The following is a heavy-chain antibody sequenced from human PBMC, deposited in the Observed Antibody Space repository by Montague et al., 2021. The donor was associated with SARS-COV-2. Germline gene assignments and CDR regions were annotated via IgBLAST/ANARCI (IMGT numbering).Heavy chain of an antibody. D-gene: IGHD4-17*01. Sequence: SETLSLTCTVSGDSTSCPNCYWGWIRQAPGKGLDWIGTIYNSGTTYYNPSLESRLTISIDTSKNQFSLKLTSATAADTAVYYCARHRNYGDHSLDNWFHPWGQGTLVTVSS. CDR1: GDSTSCPNCY. CDR3: ARHRNYGDHSLDNWFHP. CDR2: IYNSGTT. V-gene: IGHV4-39*01. J-gene: IGHJ5*02.